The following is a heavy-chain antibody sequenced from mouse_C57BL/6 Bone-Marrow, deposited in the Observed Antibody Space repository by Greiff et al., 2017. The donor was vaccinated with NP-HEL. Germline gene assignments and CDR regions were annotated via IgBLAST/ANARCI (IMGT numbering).Heavy chain of an antibody. J-gene: IGHJ3*01. CDR2: IHPNSGST. CDR3: ARSRGIPWFAY. V-gene: IGHV1-64*01. Sequence: QVQLQQSGAELVKPGASVKLSCKASGYTFTSYWMHWVKQRPGQGLEWIGMIHPNSGSTNYNEKFKSKATLTVDKSSSTAYMQLSSLTSEDSAVYYCARSRGIPWFAYWGQGTLVTVSA. CDR1: GYTFTSYW.